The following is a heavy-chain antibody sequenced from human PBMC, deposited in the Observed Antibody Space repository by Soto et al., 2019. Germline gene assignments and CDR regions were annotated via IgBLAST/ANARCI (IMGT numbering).Heavy chain of an antibody. V-gene: IGHV3-23*01. D-gene: IGHD5-18*01. Sequence: LRLSCAASGFTFSSYSMNWVRQAPGKGLEWVSAITGSGTSTYYADSVKGRFTISRGNSKNTLSLQMNSLGAEDTAVYYCAKEGDLIGYNYGSCFDYWGQGTLVTVSS. CDR3: AKEGDLIGYNYGSCFDY. CDR2: ITGSGTST. J-gene: IGHJ4*02. CDR1: GFTFSSYS.